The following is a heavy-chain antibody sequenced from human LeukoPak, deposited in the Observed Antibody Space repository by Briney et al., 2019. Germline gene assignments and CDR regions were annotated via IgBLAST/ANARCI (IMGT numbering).Heavy chain of an antibody. J-gene: IGHJ4*02. CDR2: IKSDGSSA. V-gene: IGHV3-74*01. CDR3: VRDGGRLNFGKGASFDY. Sequence: PGGSLSLSCAASGFTFSTSWMYWVRQAPGKGLVWVSRIKSDGSSASYADSVKGRFTISRDNAKNTLYLQMNSLRAEDTAMYYCVRDGGRLNFGKGASFDYWGQGTLVTVSS. D-gene: IGHD3-10*01. CDR1: GFTFSTSW.